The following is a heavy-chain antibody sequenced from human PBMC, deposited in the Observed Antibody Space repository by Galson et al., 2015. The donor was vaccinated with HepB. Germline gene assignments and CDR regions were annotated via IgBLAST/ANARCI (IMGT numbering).Heavy chain of an antibody. CDR2: INAGNGNT. J-gene: IGHJ4*02. V-gene: IGHV1-3*01. CDR1: GYTFTSYA. D-gene: IGHD3-3*01. CDR3: ARETEWSPPDY. Sequence: SVKVSCKASGYTFTSYAMHWVRQAPGQRLEWMGWINAGNGNTKYSQKFQGRVTITRDTSASTAYMELSSLRSEDTAAYYCARETEWSPPDYWGQGTLVTVSS.